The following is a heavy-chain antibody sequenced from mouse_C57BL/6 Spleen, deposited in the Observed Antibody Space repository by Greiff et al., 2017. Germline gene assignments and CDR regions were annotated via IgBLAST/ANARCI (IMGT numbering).Heavy chain of an antibody. D-gene: IGHD3-2*02. Sequence: EVQRVESGPELVKPGASVKISCKASGYSFTGYYMNWVKQSPEKSLEWIGEINPSTGGTTYNQKFKAKATLTVDKSSSTAYMQLKSLTSEDSAVYYCARNRLLYAMDYWGQGTSVTVSS. CDR3: ARNRLLYAMDY. V-gene: IGHV1-42*01. CDR1: GYSFTGYY. CDR2: INPSTGGT. J-gene: IGHJ4*01.